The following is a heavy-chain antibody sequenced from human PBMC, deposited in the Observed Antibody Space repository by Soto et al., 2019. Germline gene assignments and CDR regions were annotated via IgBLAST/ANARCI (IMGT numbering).Heavy chain of an antibody. CDR1: GFTFSSYA. D-gene: IGHD6-13*01. Sequence: GESLKISCSASGFTFSSYAMHWVRQAPGKGLEYVSAISSNGGSTYYADSVKGRFTISRDNSKNTLYLQMSSLRAEDTAVYYCVKERYSSSWYAFDIWGQGTMVTVSS. V-gene: IGHV3-64D*09. J-gene: IGHJ3*02. CDR3: VKERYSSSWYAFDI. CDR2: ISSNGGST.